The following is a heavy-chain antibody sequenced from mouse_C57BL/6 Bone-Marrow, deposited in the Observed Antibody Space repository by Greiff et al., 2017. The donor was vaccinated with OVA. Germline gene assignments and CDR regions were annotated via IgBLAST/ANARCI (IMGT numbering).Heavy chain of an antibody. V-gene: IGHV1-52*01. CDR2: IDPSDSET. J-gene: IGHJ3*01. CDR1: GYTFTSYW. Sequence: VQLQQPGAELVRPGSSVKLSCKASGYTFTSYWMHWVKQRPIQGLEWIGNIDPSDSETHYNQKFKDKATLTVDKSSSTAYMQLSSLTSEDSAVYYCARHDYDEDWLAYWGQGTLVTVSA. CDR3: ARHDYDEDWLAY. D-gene: IGHD2-4*01.